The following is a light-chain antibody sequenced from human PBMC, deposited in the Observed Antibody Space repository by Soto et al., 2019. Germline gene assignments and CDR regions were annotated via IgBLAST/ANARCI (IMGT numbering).Light chain of an antibody. Sequence: EIVVTQSPATLSVSPGERATLSCRASQSVSNNLAWYQKKPGQAPRLLIYGASTRATGIPARFSGSGSGTEFTLTISSLQSEDFAVYYCQQYNNWWTFGQGTRVDLK. CDR2: GAS. V-gene: IGKV3-15*01. J-gene: IGKJ1*01. CDR3: QQYNNWWT. CDR1: QSVSNN.